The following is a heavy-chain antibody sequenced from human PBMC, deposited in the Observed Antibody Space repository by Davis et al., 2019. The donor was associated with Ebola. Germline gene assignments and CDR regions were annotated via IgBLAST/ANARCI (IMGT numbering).Heavy chain of an antibody. J-gene: IGHJ6*04. CDR3: ARAYDFWSSGMDV. V-gene: IGHV4-59*01. D-gene: IGHD3-3*01. CDR1: GGSISSYY. Sequence: MPSETLSLTCTVSGGSISSYYWSWIRQPPGKGLEWIGSIYHSGSTYYNPSLKSRVTISVDTSKNQFSLKLSSVTAADTAVYYCARAYDFWSSGMDVWGKGTTVTVSS. CDR2: IYHSGST.